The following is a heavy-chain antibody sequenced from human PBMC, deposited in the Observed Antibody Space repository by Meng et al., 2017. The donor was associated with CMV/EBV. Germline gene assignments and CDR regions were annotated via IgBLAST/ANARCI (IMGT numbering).Heavy chain of an antibody. CDR1: GGSFSGYS. CDR2: IKDTGTT. V-gene: IGHV4-34*01. CDR3: ARGAPGY. J-gene: IGHJ4*02. Sequence: ETLSLTCSVYGGSFSGYSWTWIRQSPAKGLEWIGNIKDTGTTNYNPSLKSRVSILVDTSKNQFSLKLKSVTGADTAIYYCARGAPGYWGQGTLVTVSS.